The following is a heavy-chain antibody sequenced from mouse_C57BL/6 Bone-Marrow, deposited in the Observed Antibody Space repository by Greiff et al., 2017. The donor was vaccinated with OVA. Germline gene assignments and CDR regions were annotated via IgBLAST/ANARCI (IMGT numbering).Heavy chain of an antibody. CDR2: IYPGGGYT. J-gene: IGHJ1*03. V-gene: IGHV1-63*01. CDR3: ARCWDWRYFDV. CDR1: GYTFTNYW. Sequence: QVQLQQSGAELVRPGTSVKMSCKASGYTFTNYWIGWAKQRPGHGLEWIGDIYPGGGYTNYNQKFKGKATLTADKSSSTAYLQFSSLTSEDSAIYSCARCWDWRYFDVWGTGTTVTVSS. D-gene: IGHD4-1*01.